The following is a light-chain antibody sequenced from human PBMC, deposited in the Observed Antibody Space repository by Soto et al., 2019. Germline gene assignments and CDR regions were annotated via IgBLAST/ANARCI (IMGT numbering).Light chain of an antibody. CDR1: QGVASNY. Sequence: ENVLTQSPDTLSLSPGERATLSCRASQGVASNYLTWYQQKPGQAPRVLIYGTSNRATGISDRFSASGSGTDFTLIISKVEPEDFAVYYCHQSGVSPAIIFGQGTRLEI. V-gene: IGKV3-20*01. J-gene: IGKJ5*01. CDR2: GTS. CDR3: HQSGVSPAII.